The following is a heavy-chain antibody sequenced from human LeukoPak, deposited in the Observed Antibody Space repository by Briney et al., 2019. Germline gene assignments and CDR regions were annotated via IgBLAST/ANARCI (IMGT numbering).Heavy chain of an antibody. J-gene: IGHJ4*02. CDR1: GFTFSSYG. D-gene: IGHD6-13*01. Sequence: PGRSLRLSCAASGFTFSSYGMHWVRQAPGKGLEWVAVISYDGSNEYYADSVKGRFTISRDNAKNSLYLQMNSLRAEDTAVYYCARDKGSSWYIEALDYWGQGTLVTVSS. CDR3: ARDKGSSWYIEALDY. CDR2: ISYDGSNE. V-gene: IGHV3-30*03.